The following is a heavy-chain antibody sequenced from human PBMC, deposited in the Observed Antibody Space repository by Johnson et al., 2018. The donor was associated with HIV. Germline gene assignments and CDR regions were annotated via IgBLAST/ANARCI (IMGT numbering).Heavy chain of an antibody. CDR1: GFTFSSYA. CDR2: ISYDGSNI. V-gene: IGHV3-30*14. J-gene: IGHJ3*02. D-gene: IGHD5-18*01. CDR3: ARAYSYGTFDI. Sequence: QMQLVESGGGVVQPGRSLRLSCAASGFTFSSYAMHWVRQAPGKGLEWVAVISYDGSNILYADSVKGRFTNSNNNAKNTLYLQMNGLRAEDTAVYYCARAYSYGTFDIWGQGTMVTVSS.